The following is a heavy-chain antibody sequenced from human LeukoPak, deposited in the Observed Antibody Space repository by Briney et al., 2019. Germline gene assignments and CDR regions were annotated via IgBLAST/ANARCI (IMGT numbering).Heavy chain of an antibody. J-gene: IGHJ5*02. CDR1: GYSFTSYY. CDR2: INPSGSST. Sequence: GASVNVSCKASGYSFTSYYMHWVRQAPGQGLEWMGLINPSGSSTTYAQRFQGRVTITRDISTSTDYMELTSLTSDDTAMYYCARDNSVGETAWWFDPWGQGTLVTVSS. CDR3: ARDNSVGETAWWFDP. V-gene: IGHV1-46*01. D-gene: IGHD1-26*01.